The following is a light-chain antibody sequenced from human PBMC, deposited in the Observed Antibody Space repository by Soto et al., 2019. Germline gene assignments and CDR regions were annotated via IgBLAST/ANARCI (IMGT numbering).Light chain of an antibody. CDR1: QSISSY. CDR2: AAS. Sequence: DIQMTQSPSSLSASVGDRVTITCRASQSISSYLNWYQQKPGKAPQLLIYAASSLQSGVPSRFSGSGSGTDFTLTISSLQPEDFATYYCQQSYSTPAFGQGNKVEIK. J-gene: IGKJ1*01. V-gene: IGKV1-39*01. CDR3: QQSYSTPA.